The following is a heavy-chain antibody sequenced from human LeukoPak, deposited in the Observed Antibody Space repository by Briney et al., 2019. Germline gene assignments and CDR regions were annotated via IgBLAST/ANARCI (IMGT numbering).Heavy chain of an antibody. D-gene: IGHD5-18*01. V-gene: IGHV4-39*07. Sequence: HPSETLSLTCTVSGGSISSSSYYWGWIRQPPGKGLEWIGSIYYSGSTYYNPSLKSRVTISVDTSKNRFSLKLSSVTAADTAVYYCARRRGYSYGKIETRAFDIWGQGTMVTVSS. CDR3: ARRRGYSYGKIETRAFDI. CDR1: GGSISSSSYY. CDR2: IYYSGST. J-gene: IGHJ3*02.